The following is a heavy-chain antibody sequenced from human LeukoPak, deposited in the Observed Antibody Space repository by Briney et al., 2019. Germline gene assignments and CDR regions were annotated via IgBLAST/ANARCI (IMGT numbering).Heavy chain of an antibody. D-gene: IGHD3-3*01. CDR3: TRGRITIFGVVLPFDY. V-gene: IGHV4-4*02. CDR2: IYHSGST. J-gene: IGHJ4*02. Sequence: PSGTLSLTCAVSGGSISSSNWWSWVRQPPGKGLEWIGEIYHSGSTNYNPSIKSRVTISVDKSKNQFSLKLSSVTAADTAVYYCTRGRITIFGVVLPFDYWGQGTLVTVSS. CDR1: GGSISSSNW.